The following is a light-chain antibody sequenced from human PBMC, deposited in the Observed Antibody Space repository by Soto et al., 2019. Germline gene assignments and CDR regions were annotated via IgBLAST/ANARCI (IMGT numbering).Light chain of an antibody. CDR1: SGHSSYA. CDR2: LNSDGSH. V-gene: IGLV4-69*01. J-gene: IGLJ3*02. Sequence: QLVLTQSPSASASLGASVKLTCTLSSGHSSYAIAWHQQQPEKGPRYLMKLNSDGSHSKGDGIPDRFSGSSSGAERYLTIAGLQSADEADYYCQSWGTGIRVFGGGTKLTVL. CDR3: QSWGTGIRV.